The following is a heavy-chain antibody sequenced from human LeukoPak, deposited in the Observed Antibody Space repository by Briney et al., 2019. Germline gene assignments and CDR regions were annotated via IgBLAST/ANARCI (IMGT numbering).Heavy chain of an antibody. CDR3: ARDVSRDISCYTG. Sequence: GGSLRLSCAASGLSFSTYDMTWVRQAPGKGLEWVSYIGSSTRTMYYAESLKGRFIISRDNAKNSLYLQMNSLRAEDTAVYHCARDVSRDISCYTGWGQGTLVTVSS. V-gene: IGHV3-48*03. CDR2: IGSSTRTM. J-gene: IGHJ4*02. CDR1: GLSFSTYD. D-gene: IGHD2-2*02.